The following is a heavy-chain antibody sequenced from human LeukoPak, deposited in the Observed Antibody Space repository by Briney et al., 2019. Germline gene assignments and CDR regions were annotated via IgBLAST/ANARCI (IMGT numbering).Heavy chain of an antibody. CDR2: IYYSGST. D-gene: IGHD2-2*02. CDR1: GGSVSSGSYY. CDR3: AREAIYPDY. J-gene: IGHJ4*02. V-gene: IGHV4-61*01. Sequence: PSETLSLTCTVSGGSVSSGSYYGSWLRQPPGKGLEWIGYIYYSGSTNYNPSLKSRVTISVDTSKNQFSLKLSSVTAADTAVYYCAREAIYPDYWGQGTLVTVSS.